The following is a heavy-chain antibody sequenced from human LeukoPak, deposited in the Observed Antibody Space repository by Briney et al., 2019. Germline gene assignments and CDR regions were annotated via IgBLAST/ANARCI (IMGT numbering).Heavy chain of an antibody. Sequence: ASVKVSCKASGYIFITYYIHWVRQAPGQGLEWVGMINPAGGRTVYAQKFQGGVTMSTDTSTSTVSMELSSLRSEDTAVYYCARGDGDDYYYYMDVWGKGTTVTVSS. J-gene: IGHJ6*03. CDR3: ARGDGDDYYYYMDV. D-gene: IGHD3-10*01. CDR1: GYIFITYY. CDR2: INPAGGRT. V-gene: IGHV1-46*01.